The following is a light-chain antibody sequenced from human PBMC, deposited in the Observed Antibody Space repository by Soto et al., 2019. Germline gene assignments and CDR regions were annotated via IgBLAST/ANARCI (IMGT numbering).Light chain of an antibody. CDR1: QSVNRNY. V-gene: IGKV3-20*01. Sequence: EIVLTQSPGTLSLSPGERATLSCRASQSVNRNYLAWYQQKPGQGPRLLMYGASSWTTGIPDRFSGSGSGTDFTLTISRLEPEDFAVYYCQQYDTAPRTFGQGTKVEIK. J-gene: IGKJ1*01. CDR2: GAS. CDR3: QQYDTAPRT.